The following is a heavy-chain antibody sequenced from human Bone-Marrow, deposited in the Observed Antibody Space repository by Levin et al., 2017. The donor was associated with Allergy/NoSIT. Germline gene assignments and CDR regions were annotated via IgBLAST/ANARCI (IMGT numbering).Heavy chain of an antibody. D-gene: IGHD5-12*01. J-gene: IGHJ5*01. CDR2: IYPGDSDT. Sequence: GESLKISCQVSGYDFSIYWVAWVRQVPGKGLEWMGIIYPGDSDTRYSPSFQGQVTMSADKSTNTAYLEWSSLKASDTAIDYCARRQYSAFYGAWLDFWGQGTLVTVSS. V-gene: IGHV5-51*01. CDR3: ARRQYSAFYGAWLDF. CDR1: GYDFSIYW.